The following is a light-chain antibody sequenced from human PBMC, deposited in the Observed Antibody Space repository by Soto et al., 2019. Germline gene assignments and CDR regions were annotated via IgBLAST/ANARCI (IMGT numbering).Light chain of an antibody. Sequence: EIVLTQSPGTLSLSPGERATLSCRARWTVSSSFLAWYQHKPGQAPRLLIYGASSCATDIPDWFSGSGSQTDFTVTVGSLEHQEFAVYYSQQYGGSPVYTYGQGTKLETK. J-gene: IGKJ2*01. CDR3: QQYGGSPVYT. CDR2: GAS. CDR1: WTVSSSF. V-gene: IGKV3-20*01.